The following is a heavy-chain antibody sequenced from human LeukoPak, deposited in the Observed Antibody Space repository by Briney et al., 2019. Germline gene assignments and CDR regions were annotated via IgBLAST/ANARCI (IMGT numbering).Heavy chain of an antibody. Sequence: GGSLRLSCAASGFTFRGYAMSWVRQAPGKGLKWVSGISGGGSGTYYADSVKGRFTISRDNSKKPLYLQMNSLRAEATAVYSFAKYLSMSADGDFDYWGQGTLVAVSS. V-gene: IGHV3-23*01. CDR1: GFTFRGYA. CDR3: AKYLSMSADGDFDY. D-gene: IGHD6-13*01. J-gene: IGHJ4*02. CDR2: ISGGGSGT.